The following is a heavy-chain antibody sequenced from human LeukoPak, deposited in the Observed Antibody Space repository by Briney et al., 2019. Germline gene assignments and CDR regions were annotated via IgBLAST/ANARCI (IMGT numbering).Heavy chain of an antibody. CDR3: ARGPFRDSSSWYYFDY. CDR1: GDSITSYF. V-gene: IGHV4-59*01. Sequence: SETLSLTCTVSGDSITSYFWSWIRQPPGKGLEWIGYVFYIGSTNYNPSLKSRVTLSVDTSRNQFSLNLRSVTAADTAVYYCARGPFRDSSSWYYFDYWGQGTLVTVSS. D-gene: IGHD6-13*01. CDR2: VFYIGST. J-gene: IGHJ4*02.